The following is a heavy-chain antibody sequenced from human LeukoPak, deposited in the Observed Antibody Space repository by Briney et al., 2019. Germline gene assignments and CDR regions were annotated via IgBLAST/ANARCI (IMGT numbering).Heavy chain of an antibody. J-gene: IGHJ4*02. CDR3: ARLDYSGFNSVFDY. CDR2: INHSGST. CDR1: GGSFSGYY. Sequence: PSETLSLTCAVYGGSFSGYYWSWIRQPPGKGLEWIGEINHSGSTYYNPSLRSRVTISVDTSKNQFSLKLSSVTAADTAVYYCARLDYSGFNSVFDYWGQGTLVTVSS. D-gene: IGHD2-15*01. V-gene: IGHV4-34*01.